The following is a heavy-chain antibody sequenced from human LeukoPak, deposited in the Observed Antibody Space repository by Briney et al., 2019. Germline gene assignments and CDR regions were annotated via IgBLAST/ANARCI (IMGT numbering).Heavy chain of an antibody. V-gene: IGHV4-59*11. CDR1: GGSISSHY. J-gene: IGHJ6*03. D-gene: IGHD6-13*01. CDR3: ARAYSSSWYYYYYYMDV. Sequence: SETLSLTCTVSGGSISSHYWSWIRQPPGKGLEWIGYIYYSGSTNYNPSFKSRVTISVDTSKNQFSLKLSSVTAADTAVYYCARAYSSSWYYYYYYMDVWGKGTTVTVSS. CDR2: IYYSGST.